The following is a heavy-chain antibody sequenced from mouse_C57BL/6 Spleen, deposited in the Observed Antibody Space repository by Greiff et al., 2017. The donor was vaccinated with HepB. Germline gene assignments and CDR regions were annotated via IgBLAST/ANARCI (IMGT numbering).Heavy chain of an antibody. CDR1: GYTFTSYW. D-gene: IGHD2-1*01. CDR3: AIDYGNYGRFAY. V-gene: IGHV1-50*01. CDR2: IDPSDSYT. Sequence: VKLQQPGAELVKPGASVKLSCKASGYTFTSYWMQWVKQRPGQGLEWIGEIDPSDSYTNYNQKFKGKATLIVDTSSSTAYMQLSSLPSEDSAVYYGAIDYGNYGRFAYWGQGTLVTVSA. J-gene: IGHJ3*01.